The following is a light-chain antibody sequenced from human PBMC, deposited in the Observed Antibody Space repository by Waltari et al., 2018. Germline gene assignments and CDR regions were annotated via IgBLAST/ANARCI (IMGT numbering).Light chain of an antibody. J-gene: IGLJ1*01. CDR1: SRDVGAYKY. CDR2: EVS. Sequence: QSALTQPAPVSGSPGQSITISCTGTSRDVGAYKYVSWYQQNPGKAPKLMIYEVSNRPTGISNRFSCAKSGNTASLTSSGLQAEDEADYYCTSYTSSTSYVFGTGTKVTVL. CDR3: TSYTSSTSYV. V-gene: IGLV2-14*01.